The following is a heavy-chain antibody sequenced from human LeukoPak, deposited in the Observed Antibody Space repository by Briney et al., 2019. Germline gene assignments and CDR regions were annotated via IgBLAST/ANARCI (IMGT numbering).Heavy chain of an antibody. Sequence: PGESLQISCKGSGYSFTNYWIGWVRQMPGQGPEWIGIIHPRDSETVYTPSFRGQVTISADKSTTTAYLQWSSLKASDSAIYYCARRLPYYYGSGRPFDYWGQGTLVTVSS. D-gene: IGHD3-10*01. J-gene: IGHJ4*02. V-gene: IGHV5-51*01. CDR2: IHPRDSET. CDR1: GYSFTNYW. CDR3: ARRLPYYYGSGRPFDY.